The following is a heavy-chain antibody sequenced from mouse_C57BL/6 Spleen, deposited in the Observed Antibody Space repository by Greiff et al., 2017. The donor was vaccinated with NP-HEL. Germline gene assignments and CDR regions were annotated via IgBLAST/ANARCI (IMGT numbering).Heavy chain of an antibody. CDR2: IDPSDSYT. CDR1: GYTFTSYW. J-gene: IGHJ1*03. D-gene: IGHD2-4*01. Sequence: QVQLQQPGAELVMPGASVKLSCKASGYTFTSYWMHWVKQRPGQGLEWIGEIDPSDSYTNYNQKFKGKSTLTVDKSSSTAYMQLSSLTSEDSAVYYCARRLDYDGYFDVWGTGTTVTVSS. CDR3: ARRLDYDGYFDV. V-gene: IGHV1-69*01.